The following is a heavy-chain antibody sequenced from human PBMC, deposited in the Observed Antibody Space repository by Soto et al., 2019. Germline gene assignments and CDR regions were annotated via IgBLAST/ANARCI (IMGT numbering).Heavy chain of an antibody. Sequence: SETLSLTCTVSGGSISSYYWSWIRQPPGKGLEWIGYIYHSGSTYYNPSLKSRVTISVDRSKNQFSLKLSSVPAADTAVYYCARTPDIWGQGTMVTVSS. CDR3: ARTPDI. J-gene: IGHJ3*02. CDR1: GGSISSYY. V-gene: IGHV4-59*12. CDR2: IYHSGST.